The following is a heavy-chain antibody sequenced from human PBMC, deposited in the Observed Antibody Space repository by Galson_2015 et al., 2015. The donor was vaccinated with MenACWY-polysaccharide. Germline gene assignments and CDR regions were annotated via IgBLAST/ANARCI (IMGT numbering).Heavy chain of an antibody. D-gene: IGHD3-3*01. J-gene: IGHJ5*02. Sequence: SLRLSCAASGFTFTSYAMSWVRQAPGKGLAWVSAIRSSGTNTYYADSVKGRFTISRDNSKNTLYQQMNSLRAEDTAVYYCAKDSTDFWSVAGRFDHWGQGTLVTVSS. CDR1: GFTFTSYA. CDR2: IRSSGTNT. CDR3: AKDSTDFWSVAGRFDH. V-gene: IGHV3-23*01.